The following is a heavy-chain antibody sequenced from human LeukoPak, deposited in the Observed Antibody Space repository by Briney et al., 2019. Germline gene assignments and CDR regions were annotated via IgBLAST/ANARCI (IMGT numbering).Heavy chain of an antibody. D-gene: IGHD3-22*01. Sequence: ASVKVSCKASGYTFTGYYIHWVRQAPGQGLDWMGRINPNNGGTDYAQKFQGRVTMTRDMSMSTAYMELSRLRSDDTAVYYCAGEDNSSGYRPFDIWGQGTMVTVPS. CDR2: INPNNGGT. CDR3: AGEDNSSGYRPFDI. V-gene: IGHV1-2*06. J-gene: IGHJ3*02. CDR1: GYTFTGYY.